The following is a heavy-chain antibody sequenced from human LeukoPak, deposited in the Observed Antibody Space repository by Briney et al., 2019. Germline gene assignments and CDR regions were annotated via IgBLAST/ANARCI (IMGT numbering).Heavy chain of an antibody. D-gene: IGHD6-19*01. J-gene: IGHJ4*02. CDR1: RFTFSSYD. CDR3: ARVRYDSGWYDY. V-gene: IGHV3-30*02. Sequence: GGSLRLSCAASRFTFSSYDMYWVRQAPGKGLEWVAFIQSDGRNKYYADSVKGRFTISRDNAENSLYLQMNSLRAEDAAVYYCARVRYDSGWYDYWGQGALVTVSS. CDR2: IQSDGRNK.